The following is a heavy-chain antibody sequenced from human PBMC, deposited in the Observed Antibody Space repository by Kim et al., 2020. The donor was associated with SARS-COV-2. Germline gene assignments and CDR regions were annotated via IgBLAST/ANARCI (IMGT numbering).Heavy chain of an antibody. CDR1: GGSITSYY. CDR3: AKGGDWFEP. J-gene: IGHJ5*02. V-gene: IGHV4-59*13. CDR2: MLDIGST. Sequence: SETLSLTCTVSGGSITSYYWNWIRQPPGKGLEWIWSMLDIGSTNYNPSLKSRVTISVDTSKNQFSLKLTSVTTADTAVYYCAKGGDWFEPWGQETLVTVSS. D-gene: IGHD3-16*01.